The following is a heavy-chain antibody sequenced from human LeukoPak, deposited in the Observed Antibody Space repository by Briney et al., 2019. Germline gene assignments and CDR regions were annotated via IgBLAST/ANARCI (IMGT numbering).Heavy chain of an antibody. CDR2: IKQNGSET. D-gene: IGHD3-3*01. V-gene: IGHV3-7*01. J-gene: IGHJ3*02. CDR1: GFTFSSYL. CDR3: AREEVRSGYYTEHGAFDI. Sequence: GGSLRLSCSASGFTFSSYLMSCVLQALGKGLNCVAYIKQNGSETNYVASVKGLFTIFRDNAKNSLYLQMNSLTAEDTAVYYCAREEVRSGYYTEHGAFDIWGQGTMVTVSS.